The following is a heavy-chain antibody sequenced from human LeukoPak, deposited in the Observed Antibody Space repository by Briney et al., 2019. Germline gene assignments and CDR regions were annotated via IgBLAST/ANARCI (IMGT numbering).Heavy chain of an antibody. D-gene: IGHD6-13*01. CDR2: ISYDGSNK. CDR1: GFTFSSYG. CDR3: AKDVSSSWYYFDY. J-gene: IGHJ4*02. Sequence: GRSPRLSRAVSGFTFSSYGMHWVRQAPGKGLEWVAVISYDGSNKYYADSVKGRFTISRDNSQNTLYLQMNSLRAEDTAVYYCAKDVSSSWYYFDYWGQGTLVTVSS. V-gene: IGHV3-30*18.